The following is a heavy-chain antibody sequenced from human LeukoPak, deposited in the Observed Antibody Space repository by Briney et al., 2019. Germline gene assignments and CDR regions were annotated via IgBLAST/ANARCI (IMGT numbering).Heavy chain of an antibody. J-gene: IGHJ1*01. CDR3: ATYCSSTSCYTPAEYFQH. CDR1: GYSISSDYY. Sequence: MPSETLSLTCAVSGYSISSDYYWGWIRQPPGKGLEWIGNIYHSGSTYYNPSLKSRVTISVDTSKNQFSLKLSSVTAADTAVYYCATYCSSTSCYTPAEYFQHWGQGTPVTVSS. V-gene: IGHV4-38-2*01. D-gene: IGHD2-2*02. CDR2: IYHSGST.